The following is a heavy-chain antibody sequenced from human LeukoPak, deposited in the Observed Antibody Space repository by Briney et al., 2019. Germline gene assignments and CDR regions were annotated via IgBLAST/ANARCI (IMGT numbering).Heavy chain of an antibody. V-gene: IGHV4-39*07. CDR3: ARDLSAYAFDI. CDR1: GGSISSSSYY. CDR2: IYYSGST. Sequence: PSETLSLTCTVSGGSISSSSYYWGWLRQPPGKGLEWIGSIYYSGSTYYNPSLKSRVTISVDTSKNQFSLKLSSVTAADTAVYYCARDLSAYAFDIWGQGTMVTVSS. J-gene: IGHJ3*02.